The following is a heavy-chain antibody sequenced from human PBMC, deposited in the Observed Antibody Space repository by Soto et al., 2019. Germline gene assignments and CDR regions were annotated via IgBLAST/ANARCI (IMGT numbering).Heavy chain of an antibody. J-gene: IGHJ4*02. CDR1: GYTFTNYD. V-gene: IGHV1-8*01. CDR2: MSPNSGNT. CDR3: ARNPHNTGYFDP. Sequence: QVQLVQSGAEVKKPGASVKVSCKASGYTFTNYDINWVRQAAGQGLEWMGWMSPNSGNTGYAQKFQGRITMTRSTSIATAYMELSGLTSEDSAVYYCARNPHNTGYFDPWGRGTQVTVSS. D-gene: IGHD1-1*01.